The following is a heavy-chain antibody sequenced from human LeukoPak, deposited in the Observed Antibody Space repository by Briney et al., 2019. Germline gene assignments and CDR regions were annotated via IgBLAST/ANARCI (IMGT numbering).Heavy chain of an antibody. CDR1: GFTFTNAW. D-gene: IGHD3-10*01. CDR3: VKDQSGSGRW. J-gene: IGHJ4*02. Sequence: PGGSLRLSCAASGFTFTNAWMSWVRQAPGKGLEWVGRIKSKTDGGTTDYAAPVKGRFTISRDDSQNTLYLQVHTLRPEDTAVYYCVKDQSGSGRWWGQGTLVTVSS. V-gene: IGHV3-15*05. CDR2: IKSKTDGGTT.